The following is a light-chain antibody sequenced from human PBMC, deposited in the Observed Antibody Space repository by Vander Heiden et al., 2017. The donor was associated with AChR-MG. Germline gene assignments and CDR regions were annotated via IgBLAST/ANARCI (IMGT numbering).Light chain of an antibody. V-gene: IGKV1-12*01. CDR1: QGVSSS. J-gene: IGKJ1*01. CDR2: AAS. CDR3: QQGNSFPWT. Sequence: DIQMTQSPSSVSASVGDSVTITCRASQGVSSSLAWYQQKPGKAPKLLIYAASTLQTGVPSRFSGSGSGTDFTLTISSLQPEDFALYYCQQGNSFPWTFGQGTRVEIK.